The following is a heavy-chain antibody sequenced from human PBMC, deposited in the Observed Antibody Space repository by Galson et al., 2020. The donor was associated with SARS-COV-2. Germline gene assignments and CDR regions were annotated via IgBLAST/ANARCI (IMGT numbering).Heavy chain of an antibody. CDR2: IVASTVTT. J-gene: IGHJ4*02. Sequence: GGSLRLSCAASGFTLSKWSMNWVRQAPGKGLQWVSHIVASTVTTFYTDSVKGRFTVARDSAKHSLYLQMNDLRVEDTAIYYCARGFNFDSWGRGTLVTVSS. CDR1: GFTLSKWS. V-gene: IGHV3-48*04. CDR3: ARGFNFDS.